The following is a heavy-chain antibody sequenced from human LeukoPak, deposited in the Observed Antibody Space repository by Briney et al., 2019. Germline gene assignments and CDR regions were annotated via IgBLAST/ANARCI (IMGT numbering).Heavy chain of an antibody. CDR1: GYTFTSYG. V-gene: IGHV1-18*01. J-gene: IGHJ4*02. CDR2: ISAYNGNT. D-gene: IGHD3-22*01. Sequence: VASVKVSCKASGYTFTSYGISWVRQAPGQGLEWMGWISAYNGNTNYAQKLQGRVTMTTDTSTSTAYMELRSLRSDDTAVYYCARDYYDSSGSKQDYWGQGTLVTVSS. CDR3: ARDYYDSSGSKQDY.